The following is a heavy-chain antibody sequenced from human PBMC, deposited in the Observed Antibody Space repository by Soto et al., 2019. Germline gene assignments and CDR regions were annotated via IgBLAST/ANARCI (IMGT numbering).Heavy chain of an antibody. D-gene: IGHD5-12*01. CDR3: AKDLSREVATTTKMYYHYGMDV. J-gene: IGHJ6*02. Sequence: QVQLVGSGGGVVQPGRSLRLSCAASGFTFRSYVMHWVRQGPGKGLEWVAIISYDGSNKYYVNSVNGRFTIFRDNSNNTLYLQMNSLRAEDTAIYYCAKDLSREVATTTKMYYHYGMDVWGQGTTVTVSS. CDR1: GFTFRSYV. V-gene: IGHV3-30*18. CDR2: ISYDGSNK.